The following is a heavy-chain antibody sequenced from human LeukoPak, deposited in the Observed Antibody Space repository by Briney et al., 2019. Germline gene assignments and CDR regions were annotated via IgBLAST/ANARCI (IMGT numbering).Heavy chain of an antibody. D-gene: IGHD2-2*01. CDR3: AKDQLGYCSSTSCSSHFDY. CDR1: GFTFSSFG. Sequence: GGSLRLSCAASGFTFSSFGMHWVRQAPGKGLEWVAFIRYDGSNKYYADSVKGRFTISRDNSKNTLYLQMNSLRAEDTAVYYCAKDQLGYCSSTSCSSHFDYWGQGTLVTVSS. V-gene: IGHV3-30*02. CDR2: IRYDGSNK. J-gene: IGHJ4*02.